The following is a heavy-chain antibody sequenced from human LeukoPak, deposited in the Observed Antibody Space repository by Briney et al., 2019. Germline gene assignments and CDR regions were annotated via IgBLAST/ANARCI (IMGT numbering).Heavy chain of an antibody. D-gene: IGHD3-22*01. CDR1: GFTFSSYG. CDR3: AKSRGYYYEKSGPADY. V-gene: IGHV3-30*18. J-gene: IGHJ4*02. CDR2: ISYDGSNK. Sequence: GRSLRLSCAASGFTFSSYGMHWVRQAPGKGLEWVAVISYDGSNKYYADSVKGRFTISRDNSKNTLYLQMNSLRAEDTAVYYCAKSRGYYYEKSGPADYWGQGTLVTVSS.